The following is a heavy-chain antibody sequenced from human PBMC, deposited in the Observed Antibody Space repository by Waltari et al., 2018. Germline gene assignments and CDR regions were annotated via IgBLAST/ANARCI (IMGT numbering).Heavy chain of an antibody. Sequence: QVQLVQSGAEVKKPGASVKVSCKASGYTFPSSGISWVRQAPGQGLAWMGWISAYKGNTNYAQKLQGRVTMTTDTSTSTAYMELRSLRSDDTAVYYCARDRSIAAPTSYHYWGQGTLVTVSS. V-gene: IGHV1-18*01. CDR3: ARDRSIAAPTSYHY. J-gene: IGHJ4*02. D-gene: IGHD6-6*01. CDR2: ISAYKGNT. CDR1: GYTFPSSG.